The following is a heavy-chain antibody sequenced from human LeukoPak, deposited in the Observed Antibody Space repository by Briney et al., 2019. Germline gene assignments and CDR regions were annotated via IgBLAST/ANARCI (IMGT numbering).Heavy chain of an antibody. CDR3: ARDGYNPVAFDI. CDR2: IYRTGTT. CDR1: GYSISNGYF. J-gene: IGHJ3*02. V-gene: IGHV4-38-2*02. Sequence: SETLSLTCTVSGYSISNGYFWGWIRQPPGKGLEWIGNIYRTGTTFYNPSLQSRVSISVDTSKNTFSLKLKSVTAANTAVYYCARDGYNPVAFDIWGQGTVVTVSS. D-gene: IGHD5-24*01.